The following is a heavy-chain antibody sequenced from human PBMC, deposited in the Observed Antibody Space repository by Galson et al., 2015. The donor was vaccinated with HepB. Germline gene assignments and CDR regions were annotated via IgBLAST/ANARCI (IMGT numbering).Heavy chain of an antibody. J-gene: IGHJ3*02. CDR3: ARGTTLSWTHAFDI. CDR2: INSDGSST. CDR1: GFTFSSYW. Sequence: SLRLSCAASGFTFSSYWMHWVRQAPGKGLVWVSRINSDGSSTSYADSVEGRFTISRDNAKNTLYLQMNSLRAEDTAVYYCARGTTLSWTHAFDIWGQGTMVTVSS. V-gene: IGHV3-74*01. D-gene: IGHD2-2*01.